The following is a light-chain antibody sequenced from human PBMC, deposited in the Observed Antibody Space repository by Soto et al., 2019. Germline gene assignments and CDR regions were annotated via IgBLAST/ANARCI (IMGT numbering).Light chain of an antibody. CDR2: GAS. Sequence: ESVLTQSPGTLSLSPGERATLSCRASQSVSSNYLAWYQQKPGQAPRLLIYGASTRATGIPDRFSGSGSGTDFTLTISRLEPEDSAVYYCQQYGSSPTWTFGQGPKVEIK. CDR3: QQYGSSPTWT. CDR1: QSVSSNY. V-gene: IGKV3-20*01. J-gene: IGKJ1*01.